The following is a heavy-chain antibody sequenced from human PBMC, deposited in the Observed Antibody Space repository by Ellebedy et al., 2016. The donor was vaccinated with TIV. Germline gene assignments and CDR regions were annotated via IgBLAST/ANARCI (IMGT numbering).Heavy chain of an antibody. V-gene: IGHV4-59*08. CDR1: GGSISTYY. J-gene: IGHJ4*02. CDR3: ATSPGSSTFDY. CDR2: IYYSGSA. Sequence: MPSDTLSLTCSVSGGSISTYYWSWIRRTQGKGLEWIGYIYYSGSANYSLSLKSRVTISIDTSKKQSSLRLNSVTAADTGVYYCATSPGSSTFDYWGQGALVTVSS. D-gene: IGHD5-12*01.